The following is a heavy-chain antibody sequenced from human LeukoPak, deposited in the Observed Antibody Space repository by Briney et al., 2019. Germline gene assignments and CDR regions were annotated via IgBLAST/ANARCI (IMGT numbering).Heavy chain of an antibody. CDR1: GFTFSSYG. CDR2: IWYDGSNK. CDR3: AGDGVRYFDWFNWFDP. V-gene: IGHV3-33*01. D-gene: IGHD3-9*01. Sequence: GGSLRLSCAASGFTFSSYGMHWVRQAPGKGLEWVAVIWYDGSNKYYADSVKGRFTISRDNSKNTLYLQMNSLRAEDTAVYYCAGDGVRYFDWFNWFDPWGQGTLVTVSS. J-gene: IGHJ5*02.